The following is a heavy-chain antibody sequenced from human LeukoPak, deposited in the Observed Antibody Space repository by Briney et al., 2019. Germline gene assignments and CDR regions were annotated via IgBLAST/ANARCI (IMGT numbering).Heavy chain of an antibody. Sequence: PGGSLRLSCAASGFTFSSYEMNWVRQAPGKGLEWVSYISSSGSTIYYEDSVKGRFTISRENAKNSLYLQMNMLRAEDTAVYYCARLFNWNGLYWGQGTLVTVSS. CDR2: ISSSGSTI. CDR1: GFTFSSYE. V-gene: IGHV3-48*03. D-gene: IGHD1-20*01. CDR3: ARLFNWNGLY. J-gene: IGHJ4*02.